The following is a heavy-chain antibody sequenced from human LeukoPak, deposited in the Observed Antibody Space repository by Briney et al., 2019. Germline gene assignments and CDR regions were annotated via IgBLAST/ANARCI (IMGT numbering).Heavy chain of an antibody. CDR2: IYASGST. J-gene: IGHJ4*02. V-gene: IGHV4-38-2*01. Sequence: SGTLSLTCAVSGYSISSGYYWGWIRQPAGKGLEWIGRIYASGSTNYNPSLKSRVTISVDTSKNQFSLKLSSVAAADTAVYFCARATIRYCSSTSCYEDYWGQGTLVTVSS. CDR3: ARATIRYCSSTSCYEDY. CDR1: GYSISSGYY. D-gene: IGHD2-2*01.